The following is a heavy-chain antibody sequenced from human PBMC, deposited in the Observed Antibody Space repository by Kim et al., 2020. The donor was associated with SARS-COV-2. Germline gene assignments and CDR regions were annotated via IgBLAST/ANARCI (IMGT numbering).Heavy chain of an antibody. J-gene: IGHJ4*02. CDR1: GFTFSSYA. CDR2: ISGSGGGT. CDR3: VKDFPN. Sequence: GGSLRLSCAASGFTFSSYAMSWVRQAPGKGLEWVSTISGSGGGTYYGDSVKGRFTISRDNSRNTLYLHMNSLRVEDTALYYCVKDFPNWGQGTLVTVSS. V-gene: IGHV3-23*01.